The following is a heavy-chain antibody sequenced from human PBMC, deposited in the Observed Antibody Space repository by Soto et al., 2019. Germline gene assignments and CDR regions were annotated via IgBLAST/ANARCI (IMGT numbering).Heavy chain of an antibody. J-gene: IGHJ4*02. V-gene: IGHV3-30*03. CDR3: AIQVSDWIDDFDY. CDR2: ISYDGTDE. Sequence: QVQLVESGGGVVQPGRSLRLSCAASGFSFSSYGMHWVRQAPGKGLEWVSMISYDGTDEYYADSVKGRFTISRDNSKNAVYLQMNSLRPEDTAVYYCAIQVSDWIDDFDYWGQGAVVTVAS. D-gene: IGHD1-1*01. CDR1: GFSFSSYG.